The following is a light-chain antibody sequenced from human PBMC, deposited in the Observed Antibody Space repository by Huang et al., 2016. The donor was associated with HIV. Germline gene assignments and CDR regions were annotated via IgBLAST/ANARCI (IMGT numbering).Light chain of an antibody. J-gene: IGKJ5*01. CDR2: DAS. V-gene: IGKV1D-13*01. CDR1: RGISSG. Sequence: AIQLTQSPSSLSASVGDRVTITCRASRGISSGLAWYQQTPGKAPKLLSFDASSLEGGVPSRFSGIGSGTDFTLTISSLQPEDFATYYCQQFNNYLTFGQGTRLEIQ. CDR3: QQFNNYLT.